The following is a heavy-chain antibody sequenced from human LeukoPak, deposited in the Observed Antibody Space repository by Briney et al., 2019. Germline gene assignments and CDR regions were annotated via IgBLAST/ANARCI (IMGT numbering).Heavy chain of an antibody. CDR1: GYKFTDDY. CDR2: INPDSGFT. D-gene: IGHD3-16*01. Sequence: ASVKVSCKASGYKFTDDYMHWVRQAPGHGLEFRGWINPDSGFTNYAQKFKGRVTMTRDTSISTAYLEVRSLTSDDTAVYYCAPTAEAYTSWWKVWGQGTLVTVSS. J-gene: IGHJ4*02. CDR3: APTAEAYTSWWKV. V-gene: IGHV1-2*02.